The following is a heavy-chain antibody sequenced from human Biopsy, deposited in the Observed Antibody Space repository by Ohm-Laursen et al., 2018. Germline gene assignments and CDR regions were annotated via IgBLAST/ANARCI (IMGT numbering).Heavy chain of an antibody. CDR1: GGTLSNYA. Sequence: GASVKASCQASGGTLSNYAISWVRQAPGEGLEWMGGIIAVSGLVNYAPKFQGRVSITADKSTTTAYMELSNLKPEDTAVYYCATPFQYYDSWGGYPPFDHWGQGTLVTVSS. CDR3: ATPFQYYDSWGGYPPFDH. V-gene: IGHV1-69*10. CDR2: IIAVSGLV. J-gene: IGHJ4*02. D-gene: IGHD3-3*01.